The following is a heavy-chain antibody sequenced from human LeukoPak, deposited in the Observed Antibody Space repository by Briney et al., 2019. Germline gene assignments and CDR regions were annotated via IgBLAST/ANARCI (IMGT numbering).Heavy chain of an antibody. CDR1: GGTFSSYT. V-gene: IGHV1-69*02. CDR3: ARAEIVVAPRWFDP. D-gene: IGHD2-2*01. CDR2: IIPILGIA. Sequence: SVKVSCKASGGTFSSYTISWVRQAPGQGLEWMGRIIPILGIANYAQKFQGRVTITADKSTSTAYMELSSLRSEDTAVYYCARAEIVVAPRWFDPWGQGTLVTVSS. J-gene: IGHJ5*02.